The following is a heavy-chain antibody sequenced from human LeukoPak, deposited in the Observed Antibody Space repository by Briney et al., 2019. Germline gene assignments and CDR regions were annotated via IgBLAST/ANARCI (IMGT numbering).Heavy chain of an antibody. J-gene: IGHJ3*02. D-gene: IGHD2-15*01. CDR2: VYYSGST. CDR3: ARGGAPGAFDI. CDR1: AGSISGSF. V-gene: IGHV4-59*01. Sequence: SETLSLTCTVSAGSISGSFWSWIRQPPGKGLEWIGYVYYSGSTNYNPSLKSRVTISVDTSKNQFSLKLSSVTAADTAVYYCARGGAPGAFDIWGQGTMVTVSS.